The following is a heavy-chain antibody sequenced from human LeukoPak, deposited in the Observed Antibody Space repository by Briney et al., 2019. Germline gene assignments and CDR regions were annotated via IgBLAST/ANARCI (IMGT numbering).Heavy chain of an antibody. CDR3: GGHLTYSYHSSGYRRDVFDI. D-gene: IGHD3-22*01. Sequence: PSQTLSPTCIVSAGSITGFYWSWVRHPPEEGLGWIGYIYTSGRPHSNPSLRTRVTLSLDMSKTQFSLTLCSVTPADTPLSYCGGHLTYSYHSSGYRRDVFDIWGRGTMVTVSS. CDR2: IYTSGRP. CDR1: AGSITGFY. J-gene: IGHJ3*02. V-gene: IGHV4-59*08.